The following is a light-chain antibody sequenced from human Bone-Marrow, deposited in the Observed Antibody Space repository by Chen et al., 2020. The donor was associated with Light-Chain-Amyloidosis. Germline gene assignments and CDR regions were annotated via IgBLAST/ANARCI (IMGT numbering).Light chain of an antibody. V-gene: IGLV3-21*02. CDR3: QVWDRSRDRPV. CDR2: DDS. CDR1: NIGATS. J-gene: IGLJ3*02. Sequence: SYVLTQPSAVSVAPGQTATIACGGNNIGATSVHWYQQTPGQAPLLVVYDDSDRPSGIPERLSGSNSGNTATLTISRVEVGDEADYYCQVWDRSRDRPVFGGGTKLTVL.